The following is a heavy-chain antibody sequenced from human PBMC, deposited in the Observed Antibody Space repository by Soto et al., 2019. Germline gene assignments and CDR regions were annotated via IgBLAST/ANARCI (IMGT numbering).Heavy chain of an antibody. Sequence: EVQLVESGGGLVKPGGSLRLSCAASGFTFSNAWMNWVRQAPGKGLEWVGRIKSRTDGGTTDYAAPVKGRFTFLRDDSQNTVYLQMNSLKTEDTAVYYCTSTSTLGSGSWPWGQGTLVTVSS. D-gene: IGHD3-10*01. CDR1: GFTFSNAW. CDR3: TSTSTLGSGSWP. V-gene: IGHV3-15*07. CDR2: IKSRTDGGTT. J-gene: IGHJ4*02.